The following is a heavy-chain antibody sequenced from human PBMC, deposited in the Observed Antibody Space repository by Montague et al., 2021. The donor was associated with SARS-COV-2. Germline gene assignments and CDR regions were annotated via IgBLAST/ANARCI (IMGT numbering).Heavy chain of an antibody. CDR3: ARARVVVPTTRNWFDP. Sequence: LRLSCAASGFTFSSYGMHWVRQHPGKGLEWIGYIYYSGSTYYNPSLKSRLTISVDTSKNRFSPKLSSVTAADTAMYYCARARVVVPTTRNWFDPWGQGTLVTVSS. CDR1: GFTFSSYG. V-gene: IGHV4-31*02. CDR2: IYYSGST. D-gene: IGHD2-2*01. J-gene: IGHJ5*02.